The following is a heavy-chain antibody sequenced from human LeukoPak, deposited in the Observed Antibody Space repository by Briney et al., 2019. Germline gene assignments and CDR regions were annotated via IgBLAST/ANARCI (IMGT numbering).Heavy chain of an antibody. D-gene: IGHD5/OR15-5a*01. CDR3: VRAVSVSSYYFDC. CDR1: GFTFSDYY. J-gene: IGHJ4*02. Sequence: KAGGSLRLSCAASGFTFSDYYMSWIRQAPGKGLKWISYISSSSSYTNYVDSVKGRFTISRDNAKNSLYLQMNSLRAEDTAVYYCVRAVSVSSYYFDCWGQGTLVTVSS. V-gene: IGHV3-11*05. CDR2: ISSSSSYT.